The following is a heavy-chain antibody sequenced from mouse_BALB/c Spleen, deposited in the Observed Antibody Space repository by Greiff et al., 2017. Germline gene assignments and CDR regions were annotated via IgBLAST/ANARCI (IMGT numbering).Heavy chain of an antibody. CDR1: GFNIKDYY. CDR3: KNDYYGSRDFDY. J-gene: IGHJ2*01. Sequence: EVMLVESGAELVRSGASVKLSCTASGFNIKDYYMHWVKQRPEQGLEWIGWIDPENGDTEYAPKFQGKATMTADTSSNTAYLQLSSLTSEDTAVYYCKNDYYGSRDFDYWGQGTTLTVSS. CDR2: IDPENGDT. V-gene: IGHV14-4*02. D-gene: IGHD1-1*01.